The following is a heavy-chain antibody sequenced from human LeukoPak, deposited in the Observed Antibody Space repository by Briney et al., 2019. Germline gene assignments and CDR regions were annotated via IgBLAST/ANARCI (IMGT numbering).Heavy chain of an antibody. CDR2: IIPIFGTA. D-gene: IGHD5-24*01. Sequence: SVKVSCKASGGTFSSYAISWVRQAPGQGLEWMGGIIPIFGTANYAQKFQGRVTITADESTSTAYMELSSLRAEDTAVYYCARGDFRWEMATTIAFDIWGQGTMVTVFS. CDR3: ARGDFRWEMATTIAFDI. V-gene: IGHV1-69*13. J-gene: IGHJ3*02. CDR1: GGTFSSYA.